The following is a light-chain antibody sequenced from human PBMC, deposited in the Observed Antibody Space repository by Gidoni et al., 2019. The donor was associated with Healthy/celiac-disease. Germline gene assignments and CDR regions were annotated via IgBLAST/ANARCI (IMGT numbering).Light chain of an antibody. CDR2: GAS. Sequence: IVLTQSPGTLSLSPGERATLSCRASQSVSSSYLAWYQQKPGQAPRLLIYGASSRATGIPDRFSGSVSGTDFTLTISRLEPEDFAVYYCRQYGSSLGTFGQGTKLEIK. V-gene: IGKV3-20*01. CDR1: QSVSSSY. CDR3: RQYGSSLGT. J-gene: IGKJ2*01.